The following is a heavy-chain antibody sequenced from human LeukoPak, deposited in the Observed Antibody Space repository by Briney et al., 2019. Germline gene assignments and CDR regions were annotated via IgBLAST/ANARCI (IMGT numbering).Heavy chain of an antibody. D-gene: IGHD6-19*01. Sequence: SVKVSCKASGGTFSSYAISWVRQAPGQGLEWMGGIIPIFGTASYAQKFQGRVTITADESTSTAYMELSSLRSEDTAVYYCARADSSGWYSLGYYYYGMDVWGQGTTVTVSS. CDR2: IIPIFGTA. J-gene: IGHJ6*02. CDR3: ARADSSGWYSLGYYYYGMDV. CDR1: GGTFSSYA. V-gene: IGHV1-69*13.